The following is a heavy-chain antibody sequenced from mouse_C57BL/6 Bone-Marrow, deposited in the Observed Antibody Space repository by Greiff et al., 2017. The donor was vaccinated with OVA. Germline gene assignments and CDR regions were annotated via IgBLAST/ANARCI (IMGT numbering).Heavy chain of an antibody. J-gene: IGHJ4*01. CDR2: IWSGGST. CDR1: GFSLTSYG. CDR3: AKRGPPYYAMDY. Sequence: VQVVESGPGLVQPSQSLSITCTVSGFSLTSYGVHWVRQPPGKGLEWLGVIWSGGSTDYNAAFISRLSISKDNSKSQVFFKMNSLQADDTAIYYCAKRGPPYYAMDYWGQGTSVTVSS. D-gene: IGHD6-1*01. V-gene: IGHV2-4*01.